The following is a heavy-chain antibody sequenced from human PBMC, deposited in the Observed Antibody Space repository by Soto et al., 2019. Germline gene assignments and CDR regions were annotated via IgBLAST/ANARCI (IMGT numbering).Heavy chain of an antibody. J-gene: IGHJ6*02. Sequence: PSETLSLTCTVSGGSISSSSYYWGWIRQPPGKGLEWIGSIYYSGSTYYNPSLKSRVTISVDTSKNQFSLKLSSVTRADTAVYYCARDQYDFRSGSYYYAMEVWGQGTKVTVSS. CDR2: IYYSGST. CDR3: ARDQYDFRSGSYYYAMEV. V-gene: IGHV4-39*07. D-gene: IGHD3-3*01. CDR1: GGSISSSSYY.